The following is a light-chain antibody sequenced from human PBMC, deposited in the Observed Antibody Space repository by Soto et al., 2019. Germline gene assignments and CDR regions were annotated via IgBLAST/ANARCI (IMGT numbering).Light chain of an antibody. CDR3: MQGTQWPPRALI. V-gene: IGKV2-30*01. Sequence: VVMTQSPLSLPVTLGQPASISCRSSQSLVYSDGNTYLNWFQQRPGQSPRRLIYKVSKRDSGGPDRFSGSGSGTDFTLKISRVEAEDVGVYYCMQGTQWPPRALIFGGGTKVEIK. J-gene: IGKJ4*01. CDR2: KVS. CDR1: QSLVYSDGNTY.